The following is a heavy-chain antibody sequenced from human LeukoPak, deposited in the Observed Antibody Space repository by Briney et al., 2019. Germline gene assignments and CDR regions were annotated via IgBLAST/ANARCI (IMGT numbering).Heavy chain of an antibody. CDR1: GFTFSSYW. CDR2: INSDGSST. D-gene: IGHD5-18*01. CDR3: ARGMQLWFSWDGMDV. J-gene: IGHJ6*02. Sequence: GGSLRLSCAASGFTFSSYWMHWVRQAPGKGLVWVSRINSDGSSTSYADSVKGRFTISRDNAKNTLYLQMNSLRAEDTAVYYCARGMQLWFSWDGMDVWGQGTTVTVSS. V-gene: IGHV3-74*01.